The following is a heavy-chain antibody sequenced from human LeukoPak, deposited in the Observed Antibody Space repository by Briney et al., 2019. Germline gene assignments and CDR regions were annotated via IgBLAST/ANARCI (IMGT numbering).Heavy chain of an antibody. CDR1: GFTFSSYA. V-gene: IGHV3-30-3*01. CDR2: ISYDGSNK. CDR3: ARDRSPLDYSNNAFDI. Sequence: GGSLRLSCAASGFTFSSYAMHWVRQAPGKGLGWVAVISYDGSNKYYADSVKGRFTISRDNSKNTLYLQMNSLRAEDTAVYYCARDRSPLDYSNNAFDIWGQGTMVTVSS. D-gene: IGHD4-11*01. J-gene: IGHJ3*02.